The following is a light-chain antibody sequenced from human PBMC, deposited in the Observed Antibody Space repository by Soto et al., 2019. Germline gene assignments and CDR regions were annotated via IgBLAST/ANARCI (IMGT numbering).Light chain of an antibody. J-gene: IGKJ4*01. CDR2: DAS. Sequence: EIVLTQSPGTLSLSPGERATLSCRASQSVSYYLAWYQQKPGQAPRLLIYDASSRATGVPDRFSGSGSGTDFTLTISRLEPEDFAVYYCQQYGSSPSFGGGTKV. V-gene: IGKV3-20*01. CDR3: QQYGSSPS. CDR1: QSVSYY.